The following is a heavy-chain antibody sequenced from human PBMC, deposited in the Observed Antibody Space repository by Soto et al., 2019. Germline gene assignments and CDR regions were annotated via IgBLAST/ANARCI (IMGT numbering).Heavy chain of an antibody. J-gene: IGHJ6*02. V-gene: IGHV3-7*01. CDR1: GLTFSTYW. CDR3: GRGRGMDI. CDR2: IKQDGSEK. Sequence: GGSLRLSCAASGLTFSTYWMSWVRQAPGKGLEWVANIKQDGSEKYYVDSVKGRFTISRDNVRKSLYLQLNSLRVEDTAVYYCGRGRGMDIWSQGTTVTVSS.